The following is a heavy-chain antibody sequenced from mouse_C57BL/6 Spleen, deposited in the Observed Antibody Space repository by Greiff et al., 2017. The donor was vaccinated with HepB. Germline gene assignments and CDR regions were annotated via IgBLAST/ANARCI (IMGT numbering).Heavy chain of an antibody. J-gene: IGHJ4*01. V-gene: IGHV10-1*01. CDR1: GFSFITYA. CDR3: VRLTGTGAMDY. D-gene: IGHD2-13*01. CDR2: IRSKSNNYST. Sequence: GGGLVQPKGSLKLSCAASGFSFITYAMNWVRQAPGKGLEWVARIRSKSNNYSTYYADSVNDRFTMSRKNSESMLYLQMNNLKTEDTAMYYCVRLTGTGAMDYWGQGTSVTVSS.